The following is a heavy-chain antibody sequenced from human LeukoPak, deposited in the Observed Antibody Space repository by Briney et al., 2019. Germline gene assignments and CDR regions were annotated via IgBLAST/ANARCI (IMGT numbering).Heavy chain of an antibody. Sequence: SETLSLTCTVSGGSISSGSYYWSWIRQHPEKGLEWIGCIHYSGNTYYNPSLKSRLTISVDTSKNQFSLNLSSVTAADTAVYYCARPGYDSSGFFDYWGQGTLVTVSS. D-gene: IGHD3-22*01. CDR3: ARPGYDSSGFFDY. CDR2: IHYSGNT. V-gene: IGHV4-31*03. J-gene: IGHJ4*02. CDR1: GGSISSGSYY.